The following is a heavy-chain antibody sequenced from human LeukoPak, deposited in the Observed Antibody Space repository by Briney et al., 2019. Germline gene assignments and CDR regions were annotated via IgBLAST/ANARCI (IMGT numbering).Heavy chain of an antibody. J-gene: IGHJ4*02. Sequence: PGGSLRLSCAPSGFTFTNSWMAWVRQAPGKGLEWVANIKQDGSTKHYADSLKRRFTTSRDNPKNSLYLQMNNLRADDTAVYYCTRDTDGSLDYWGQGILGTVAS. CDR1: GFTFTNSW. CDR3: TRDTDGSLDY. CDR2: IKQDGSTK. V-gene: IGHV3-7*01. D-gene: IGHD1-26*01.